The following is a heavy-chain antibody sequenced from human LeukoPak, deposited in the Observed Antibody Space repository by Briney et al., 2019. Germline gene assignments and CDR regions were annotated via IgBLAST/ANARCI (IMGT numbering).Heavy chain of an antibody. V-gene: IGHV4-59*01. Sequence: SETLSLTCTVSGGSISSYYWSWIRQPPGKGLEWIGYIYYSGSTNYNPSLKSRVTISVDTSKNQFSLKLSSVTAADTAVYYCARGDSSRSGEEHWGQGTLVTVSS. J-gene: IGHJ1*01. D-gene: IGHD6-13*01. CDR1: GGSISSYY. CDR3: ARGDSSRSGEEH. CDR2: IYYSGST.